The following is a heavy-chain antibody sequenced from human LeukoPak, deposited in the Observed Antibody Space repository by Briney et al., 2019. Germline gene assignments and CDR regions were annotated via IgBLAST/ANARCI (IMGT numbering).Heavy chain of an antibody. Sequence: GGSLRLSCAASRFTLNSYVVHSVREAPGEGLGWGSVISNDGYIKYYTDSLKGRFTISRDNSKNTLYLQMNSLRAEDTAVYYCAKEWFRGVINYWGQGTLVIVSS. V-gene: IGHV3-30*18. D-gene: IGHD3-10*01. J-gene: IGHJ4*02. CDR2: ISNDGYIK. CDR3: AKEWFRGVINY. CDR1: RFTLNSYV.